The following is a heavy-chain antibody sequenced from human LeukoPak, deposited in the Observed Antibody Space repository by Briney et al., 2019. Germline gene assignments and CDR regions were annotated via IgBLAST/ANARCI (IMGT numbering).Heavy chain of an antibody. CDR2: IYYSGST. CDR3: ARGSYYYGMDV. D-gene: IGHD3-10*01. Sequence: SETLSLTCTVSGGSISSYYWSWIRQPPGKGLGWIGYIYYSGSTNYNPSLKSRVTISVDTSKNQFSLKLSSVTAADTAVYYCARGSYYYGMDVWGQGTTVTVSS. J-gene: IGHJ6*02. V-gene: IGHV4-59*08. CDR1: GGSISSYY.